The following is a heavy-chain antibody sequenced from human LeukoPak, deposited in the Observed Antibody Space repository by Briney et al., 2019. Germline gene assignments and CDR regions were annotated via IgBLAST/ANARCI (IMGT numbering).Heavy chain of an antibody. J-gene: IGHJ4*02. CDR3: ARHDQTRVGY. CDR2: INHSGST. V-gene: IGHV4-34*01. D-gene: IGHD1-1*01. CDR1: GGTFSGYY. Sequence: PSETLSLTCAVYGGTFSGYYRSWIRQPPGKGLEWIADINHSGSTKYNPAIKSRVTISVYTSKNQFSLKLSSVTAADTAVYYCARHDQTRVGYWGQGTLVTVSS.